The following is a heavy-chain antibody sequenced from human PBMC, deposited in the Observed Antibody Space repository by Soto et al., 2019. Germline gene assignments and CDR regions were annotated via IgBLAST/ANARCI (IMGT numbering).Heavy chain of an antibody. J-gene: IGHJ4*02. CDR3: ARDSSGRHDY. V-gene: IGHV4-61*01. D-gene: IGHD3-22*01. Sequence: PSETLSLTXTVSGGSVNSGSYYWTWIRQPPGKGLEWIGYIYHSGTTNYNASLKSRVTISVDTSKNQFFLKVNSMTAADTAVYYCARDSSGRHDYWGQGTLVTVSS. CDR2: IYHSGTT. CDR1: GGSVNSGSYY.